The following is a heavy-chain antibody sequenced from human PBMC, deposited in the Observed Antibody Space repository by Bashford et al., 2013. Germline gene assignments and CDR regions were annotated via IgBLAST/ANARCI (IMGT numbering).Heavy chain of an antibody. CDR3: ARGASGYDNTYYYYYMDV. CDR1: GYTFTDYY. D-gene: IGHD5-12*01. Sequence: ASVKVSCKPSGYTFTDYYIHWVRQAPGQGLEWMGRINPYSGDTTYAQKFQGRVTMTRDTSIGTAYMELSRLRSDDTAVYYCARGASGYDNTYYYYYMDVWGKGTHGHPVSS. CDR2: INPYSGDT. J-gene: IGHJ6*03. V-gene: IGHV1-2*06.